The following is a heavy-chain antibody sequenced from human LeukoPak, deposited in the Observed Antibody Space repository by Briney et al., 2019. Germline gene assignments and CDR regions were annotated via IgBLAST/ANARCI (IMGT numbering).Heavy chain of an antibody. J-gene: IGHJ4*02. Sequence: SETLSLTCAVYGGSFSGYYWSWLRQPPGKGLEWIGEMNHSGSSNYNSSLKSRVTISVDTSKNQFSLKLTSVTAADMAVYYCTRGRYNYGFFDYWGQGTPVTVSS. CDR3: TRGRYNYGFFDY. V-gene: IGHV4-34*01. CDR2: MNHSGSS. D-gene: IGHD5-18*01. CDR1: GGSFSGYY.